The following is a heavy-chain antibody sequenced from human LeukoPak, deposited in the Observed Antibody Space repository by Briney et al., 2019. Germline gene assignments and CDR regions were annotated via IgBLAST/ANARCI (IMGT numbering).Heavy chain of an antibody. Sequence: ASVKVSCKASGYSFTSHGIDWVRQAPGQGLEWIGWITTYNGKTNYAQNFQGRVTMTIDTSINTAYMELWSLSSGDTAVYYCARDWGYYSDTSTYSDSWGQGTLVTVSS. V-gene: IGHV1-18*01. CDR2: ITTYNGKT. CDR1: GYSFTSHG. J-gene: IGHJ4*02. D-gene: IGHD3-22*01. CDR3: ARDWGYYSDTSTYSDS.